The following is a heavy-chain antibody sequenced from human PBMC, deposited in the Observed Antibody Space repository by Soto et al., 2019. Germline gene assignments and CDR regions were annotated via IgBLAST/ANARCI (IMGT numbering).Heavy chain of an antibody. Sequence: QPVGSLRLSCAASGFTVSSNYMSWVRQAPGKGLEWVSVIYSGGSTYYADSMKGRFTISRDNSKNTLYLQMNSLRAEDTAVYYCASYHSPHTPPDYWGQGTLVTVSS. CDR2: IYSGGST. CDR1: GFTVSSNY. J-gene: IGHJ4*02. V-gene: IGHV3-53*01. D-gene: IGHD1-26*01. CDR3: ASYHSPHTPPDY.